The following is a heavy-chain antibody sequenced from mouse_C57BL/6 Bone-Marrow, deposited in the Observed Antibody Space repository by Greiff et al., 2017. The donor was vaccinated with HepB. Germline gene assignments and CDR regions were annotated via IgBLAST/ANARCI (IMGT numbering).Heavy chain of an antibody. CDR3: ARDQGYFDV. J-gene: IGHJ1*03. V-gene: IGHV5-16*01. Sequence: EVQLQESEGGLVQPGSSMKLSCTASGFTFSDYYMAWVRQVPEKGLEWVANINYDGSSTYYLDSLKSRFIISRDNAKNILYLQMSSLKSEDTATYYCARDQGYFDVWGTGTTVTVSS. CDR1: GFTFSDYY. CDR2: INYDGSST.